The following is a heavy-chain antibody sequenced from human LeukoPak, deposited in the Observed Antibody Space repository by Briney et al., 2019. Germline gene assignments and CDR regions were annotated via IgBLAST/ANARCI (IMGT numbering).Heavy chain of an antibody. CDR1: GGSFSGYY. CDR2: IYYSGST. Sequence: PSETLSLTCAVYGGSFSGYYWGWIRQPPGKGLEWIGSIYYSGSTYYNPSLKSRVTISVDTSKNQFSLKLSSVTAADTAVYYCARHGDYDFWSGYSNYFDYWGQGTLVTVSS. V-gene: IGHV4-39*01. D-gene: IGHD3-3*01. J-gene: IGHJ4*02. CDR3: ARHGDYDFWSGYSNYFDY.